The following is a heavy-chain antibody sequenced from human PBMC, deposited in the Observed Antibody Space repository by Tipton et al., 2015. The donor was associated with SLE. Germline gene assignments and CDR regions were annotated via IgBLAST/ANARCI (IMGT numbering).Heavy chain of an antibody. CDR1: GGSISSSSYY. J-gene: IGHJ3*02. CDR3: ARDRGYSGSYFDAFDI. V-gene: IGHV4-39*07. D-gene: IGHD1-26*01. CDR2: IYYSGST. Sequence: LSCTVSGGSISSSSYYWGWIRQPPGKGLEWIGSIYYSGSTNYNPSLKSRVTMSVDTSKNQFSLKLSSVTAADTAVYYCARDRGYSGSYFDAFDIWGQGTMVTVSS.